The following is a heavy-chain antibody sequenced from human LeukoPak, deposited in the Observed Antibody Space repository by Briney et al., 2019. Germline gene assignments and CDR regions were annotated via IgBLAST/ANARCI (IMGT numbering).Heavy chain of an antibody. J-gene: IGHJ5*02. CDR1: GGSISSSSYY. D-gene: IGHD6-13*01. CDR2: IYYSGST. V-gene: IGHV4-39*07. CDR3: ARSSSSWYEGWFDP. Sequence: SETLSLTCTVSGGSISSSSYYWGWIRQPPGKGLEWIGSIYYSGSTYYNPSLKSRVTISVDTSKNQFSLKLSSVTAADTAVYYCARSSSSWYEGWFDPWGQGTLVTVSS.